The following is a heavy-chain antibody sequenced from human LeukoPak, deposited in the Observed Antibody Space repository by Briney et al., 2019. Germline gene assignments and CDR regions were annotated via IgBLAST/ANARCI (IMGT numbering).Heavy chain of an antibody. D-gene: IGHD6-19*01. CDR3: ARQSSGWFDY. Sequence: PSETLSLTCAVYGGSFSGYYWSWIRQPPGKGLEWIGEINHSGSTNYNPSLKSRVTISVDTSKNQFSLKLSSETAADTAVYYCARQSSGWFDYWGQGTLVTVSS. CDR2: INHSGST. CDR1: GGSFSGYY. V-gene: IGHV4-34*01. J-gene: IGHJ4*02.